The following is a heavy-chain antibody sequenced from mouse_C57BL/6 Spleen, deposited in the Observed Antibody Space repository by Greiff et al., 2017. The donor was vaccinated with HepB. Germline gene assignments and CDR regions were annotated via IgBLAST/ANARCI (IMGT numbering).Heavy chain of an antibody. CDR2: IDPSDSET. CDR1: GYTFTSYW. CDR3: ARWTTVVDPIYAMDY. Sequence: QVQLQQPGAELVRPGSSVKLSCKASGYTFTSYWMHWVKQRPIQGLEWIGNIDPSDSETHYNQKFKDKATLTVDKSSSTAYMQLSSLTSEDSAVYYCARWTTVVDPIYAMDYWGQGTSVTVSS. D-gene: IGHD1-1*01. J-gene: IGHJ4*01. V-gene: IGHV1-52*01.